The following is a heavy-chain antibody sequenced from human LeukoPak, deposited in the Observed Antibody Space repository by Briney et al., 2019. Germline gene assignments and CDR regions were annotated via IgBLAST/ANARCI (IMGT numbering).Heavy chain of an antibody. J-gene: IGHJ4*02. D-gene: IGHD6-13*01. V-gene: IGHV3-48*01. CDR2: ISSRGATK. CDR3: ANFEPGYTSSWYAEF. CDR1: GFTFSSSR. Sequence: GGSLRLSCDVSGFTFSSSRMNWVRQAPGKGLEWVSYISSRGATKHYADSVKGRFTISRDNAKNALYLQMNSLRVEDTAVYYCANFEPGYTSSWYAEFWGQGTLVTVSS.